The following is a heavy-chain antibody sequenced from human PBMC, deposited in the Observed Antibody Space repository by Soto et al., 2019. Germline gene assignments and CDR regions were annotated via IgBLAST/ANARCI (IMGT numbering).Heavy chain of an antibody. J-gene: IGHJ4*02. D-gene: IGHD3-10*01. Sequence: GGSLRLSCAASGFTFSDYYMSWIRQAPGKGLEWVSYISSSGSTIYYADSVKGRFTISRDNAKNSLYLQMNSLRAEDTAVYYCARDLPPVSQLWFGELIDYWGQGTLVTVSS. CDR2: ISSSGSTI. CDR1: GFTFSDYY. CDR3: ARDLPPVSQLWFGELIDY. V-gene: IGHV3-11*01.